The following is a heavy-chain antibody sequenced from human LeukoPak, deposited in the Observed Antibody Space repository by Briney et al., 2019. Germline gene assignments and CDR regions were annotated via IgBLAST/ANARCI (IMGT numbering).Heavy chain of an antibody. D-gene: IGHD2-8*01. Sequence: SETLSLTCGVSGGSITSTNWWSWVRQPLGQGLEWIGEISLSGLTNYNPSLKSRVTMALDKSKNHLSLNLTSVTAADTAVYYCSRENGAFSPFGYWGQGTLVTVPS. CDR2: ISLSGLT. CDR1: GGSITSTNW. V-gene: IGHV4-4*02. CDR3: SRENGAFSPFGY. J-gene: IGHJ4*02.